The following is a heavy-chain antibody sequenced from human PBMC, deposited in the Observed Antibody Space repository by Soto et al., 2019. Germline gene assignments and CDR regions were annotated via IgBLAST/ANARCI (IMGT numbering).Heavy chain of an antibody. J-gene: IGHJ5*02. D-gene: IGHD3-22*01. Sequence: ASVKVSCKVSGYTLAELSMHWVRQAPGKGLEWMGGFDPEDGETIYAQKFQGRVTMTEDTSTDTAYMELSSLRSEDTAVYYGATDRPYYYDSSGYYYRDWFDPWGQGTLVTVSS. CDR2: FDPEDGET. CDR1: GYTLAELS. V-gene: IGHV1-24*01. CDR3: ATDRPYYYDSSGYYYRDWFDP.